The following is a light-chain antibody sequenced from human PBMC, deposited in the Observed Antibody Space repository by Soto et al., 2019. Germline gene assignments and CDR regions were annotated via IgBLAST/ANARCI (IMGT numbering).Light chain of an antibody. CDR2: GAS. V-gene: IGKV3-20*01. CDR3: QQYGSSSFT. Sequence: EIVLTQSPGTLSLSPGERATLSCRASQSVSSSYLAWYQQKPGQAPRLLIYGASSRATGIPDRFSGSGSGTDFTLTISRLEPEDLAVYYCQQYGSSSFTFGPGTKVDI. J-gene: IGKJ3*01. CDR1: QSVSSSY.